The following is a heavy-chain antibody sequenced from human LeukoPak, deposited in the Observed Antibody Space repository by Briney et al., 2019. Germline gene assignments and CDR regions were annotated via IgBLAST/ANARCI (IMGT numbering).Heavy chain of an antibody. D-gene: IGHD1-7*01. Sequence: ASVKVSCKVSGYTLAELSIHWVREAPGKGLEWMGGFDPEDGETIYAQKFQGRVTMTEDTSTDTAYMELSSQRSEDTAVYYCASRYNWNYGWFDPWGQGTLVTVSS. J-gene: IGHJ5*02. CDR1: GYTLAELS. V-gene: IGHV1-24*01. CDR3: ASRYNWNYGWFDP. CDR2: FDPEDGET.